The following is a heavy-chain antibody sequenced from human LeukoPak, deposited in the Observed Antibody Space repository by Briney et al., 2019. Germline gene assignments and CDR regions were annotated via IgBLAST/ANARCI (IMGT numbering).Heavy chain of an antibody. V-gene: IGHV4-38-2*02. Sequence: SETLSLTCTVSGYSISTGYYWGWIRQPPGKGLEWIGSMYHSGSTYYNPSLKSRVTMSADTSKNQFSLKLNSVTAADTAVYYCARGRRTTIFGVAYYYYYMDVWGKGTTVTVSS. CDR2: MYHSGST. CDR1: GYSISTGYY. D-gene: IGHD3-3*01. CDR3: ARGRRTTIFGVAYYYYYMDV. J-gene: IGHJ6*03.